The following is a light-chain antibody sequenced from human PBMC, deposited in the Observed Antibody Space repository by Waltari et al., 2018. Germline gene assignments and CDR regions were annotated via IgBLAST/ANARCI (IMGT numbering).Light chain of an antibody. CDR3: LLYYGDAQLGV. Sequence: QTVVTQEPSLTVSPGGTVTLTCASSTGAVTSGYYPNWFQQKPGQAPRSLIYSISKKHSWTHARFSGSLLGGKAALTLSGAQPEDEAEYYCLLYYGDAQLGVFGGGTKLTVL. CDR2: SIS. J-gene: IGLJ3*02. V-gene: IGLV7-43*01. CDR1: TGAVTSGYY.